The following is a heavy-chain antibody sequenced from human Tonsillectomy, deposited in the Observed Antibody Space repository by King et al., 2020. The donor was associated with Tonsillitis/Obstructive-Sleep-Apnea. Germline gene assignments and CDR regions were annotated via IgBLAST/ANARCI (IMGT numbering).Heavy chain of an antibody. V-gene: IGHV3-33*01. Sequence: QLVQSGGGVVQPGRSLRLSCAASGFTFSTYGMHWVRQAPGKGLEWVAVIWYDGSNKYYADSVKGRFTIPRDNSKSTLYLHMSSLRAEDTAVYYCARVSGYYEGWFDPWGQGTLVTVSS. J-gene: IGHJ5*02. CDR2: IWYDGSNK. D-gene: IGHD3-22*01. CDR1: GFTFSTYG. CDR3: ARVSGYYEGWFDP.